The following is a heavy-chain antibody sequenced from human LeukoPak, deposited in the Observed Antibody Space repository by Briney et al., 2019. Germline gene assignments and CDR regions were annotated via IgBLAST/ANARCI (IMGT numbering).Heavy chain of an antibody. D-gene: IGHD2-2*03. J-gene: IGHJ4*02. V-gene: IGHV3-23*01. Sequence: GGSLRLSCAASGXTFMKYAMSWVRQAPGRGLEWVSGLPDGGATTYYADSVKGRFTISRDNSKNTLYLQLNSLTVEDTAMYYCAKAEVHGYGYLDFWGQGTLVTVSS. CDR3: AKAEVHGYGYLDF. CDR2: LPDGGATT. CDR1: GXTFMKYA.